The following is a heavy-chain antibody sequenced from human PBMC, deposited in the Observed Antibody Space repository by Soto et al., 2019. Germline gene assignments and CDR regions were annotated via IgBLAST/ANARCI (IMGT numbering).Heavy chain of an antibody. CDR1: GYTFTSYG. Sequence: ASVKVSCKASGYTFTSYGISWVRQAPGQGLEWMGWISAYNGNTNYAQKLQGRVTMTTDTSTSTAYMELRSLRSDDTAVYYCARAFVQQLAIPDYYYGMDVWGQGTTVTVSS. CDR3: ARAFVQQLAIPDYYYGMDV. J-gene: IGHJ6*02. V-gene: IGHV1-18*01. CDR2: ISAYNGNT. D-gene: IGHD6-13*01.